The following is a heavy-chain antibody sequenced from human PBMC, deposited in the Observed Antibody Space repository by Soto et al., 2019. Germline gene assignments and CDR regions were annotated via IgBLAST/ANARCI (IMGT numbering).Heavy chain of an antibody. D-gene: IGHD3-22*01. CDR3: ARDTASVASGFFDP. V-gene: IGHV3-11*01. J-gene: IGHJ5*02. CDR2: ISDSGTSI. CDR1: GFTFSDYY. Sequence: QVQLVESGGGLVKPGGSLRLSCAASGFTFSDYYMTWIRQAPGKGLEWVSHISDSGTSIYYADSVRGRFTISRDNAKKSLYLHMNSLRVEDTAVYYCARDTASVASGFFDPWGQGTLVTVSS.